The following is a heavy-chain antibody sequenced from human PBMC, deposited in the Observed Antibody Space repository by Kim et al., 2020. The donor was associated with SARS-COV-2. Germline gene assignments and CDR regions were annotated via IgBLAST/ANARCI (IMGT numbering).Heavy chain of an antibody. V-gene: IGHV3-23*03. J-gene: IGHJ4*01. CDR3: AKGSRHYDILTELDY. Sequence: GGSLRLSCAASGFTFSSYSMSWVRQAPGKGLEWVSDIYSGGSSTYYADSVKGRFTISRDNSKNTLYLQMNSLRAEDTAVYYCAKGSRHYDILTELDYWG. D-gene: IGHD3-9*01. CDR1: GFTFSSYS. CDR2: IYSGGSST.